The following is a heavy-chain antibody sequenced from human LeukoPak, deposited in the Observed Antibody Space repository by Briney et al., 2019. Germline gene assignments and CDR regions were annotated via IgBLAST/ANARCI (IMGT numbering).Heavy chain of an antibody. CDR2: IYYSGST. V-gene: IGHV4-31*03. CDR1: GGSISSGGYY. CDR3: ARMKLGYCSSTSGKQFDY. Sequence: PSQTLSLTCTVSGGSISSGGYYWSWIRQHPGKGLEWIGYIYYSGSTYYNPSLKSRVTISVDTSKNQFSLKLSSVTAADTAVYYCARMKLGYCSSTSGKQFDYWGQGTLVTVSS. J-gene: IGHJ4*02. D-gene: IGHD2-2*01.